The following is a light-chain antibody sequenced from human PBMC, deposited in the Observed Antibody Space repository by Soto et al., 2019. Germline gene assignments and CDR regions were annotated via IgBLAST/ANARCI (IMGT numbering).Light chain of an antibody. CDR3: QQYNSYSYT. CDR1: QSISSW. J-gene: IGKJ2*01. Sequence: DIQMTQSPSTLSASVGDRVTITCRASQSISSWLAWYQQKPGKAPKLLIYKASSLESGVPSRFSGSGSGTELTLTISSLQPDDFATYYCQQYNSYSYTVGQGTKMEIK. V-gene: IGKV1-5*03. CDR2: KAS.